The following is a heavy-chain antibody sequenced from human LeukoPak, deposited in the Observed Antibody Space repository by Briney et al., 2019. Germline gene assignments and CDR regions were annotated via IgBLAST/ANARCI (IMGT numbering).Heavy chain of an antibody. V-gene: IGHV4-39*01. CDR2: IYYSGNT. J-gene: IGHJ4*02. D-gene: IGHD5-18*01. CDR1: GGSISSSSYH. Sequence: SETLSLTCTVSGGSISSSSYHWGWIRQPPGKGLEWIGSIYYSGNTYYNPSLKSRVTISVDTSKNQFSLKLSSMTAADTAVYYCARHRSGAYSYGVLDYWGQGTLVTVSS. CDR3: ARHRSGAYSYGVLDY.